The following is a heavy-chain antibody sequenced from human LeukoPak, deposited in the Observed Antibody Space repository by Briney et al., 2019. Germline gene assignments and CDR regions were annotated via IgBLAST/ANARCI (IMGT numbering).Heavy chain of an antibody. J-gene: IGHJ2*01. D-gene: IGHD3-22*01. Sequence: PSETLSLTCTDSGGSISSYYWSWIRQPPGKGLEWIGYIYYSGSTNYNPSLKSRVTISVDTSKNQFSLKLSSVSAADTAVYYCARGAYYYDSSGYYYGRYFDLWGRGTLVTVSS. CDR2: IYYSGST. CDR3: ARGAYYYDSSGYYYGRYFDL. V-gene: IGHV4-59*01. CDR1: GGSISSYY.